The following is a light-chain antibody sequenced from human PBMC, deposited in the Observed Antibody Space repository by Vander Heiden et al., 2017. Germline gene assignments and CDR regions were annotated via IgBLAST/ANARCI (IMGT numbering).Light chain of an antibody. Sequence: QSVLIQPPSASGTLGQRVTIYDSGSGSNIGSNSVNLFQQLPGTAPKLLIYSSNQRPSGVPDRFSASKSGTSASLAISGLQSEGEADYYCAAWDDSLNGYVFGTGTKVTVL. CDR2: SSN. J-gene: IGLJ1*01. V-gene: IGLV1-44*01. CDR1: GSNIGSNS. CDR3: AAWDDSLNGYV.